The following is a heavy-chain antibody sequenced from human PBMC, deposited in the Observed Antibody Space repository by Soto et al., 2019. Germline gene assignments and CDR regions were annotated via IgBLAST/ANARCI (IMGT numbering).Heavy chain of an antibody. J-gene: IGHJ4*02. V-gene: IGHV4-4*02. Sequence: SETMSVTCAVSGFSISSVNLWSWVSQPPGKGLEWIGEIYHSGSTNYNPSLKSRVTISVDKSKNQFSLKLSSVTAADTAVYYCARVDSGSYYFDYWGQGTLVTVSS. CDR3: ARVDSGSYYFDY. CDR1: GFSISSVNL. D-gene: IGHD1-26*01. CDR2: IYHSGST.